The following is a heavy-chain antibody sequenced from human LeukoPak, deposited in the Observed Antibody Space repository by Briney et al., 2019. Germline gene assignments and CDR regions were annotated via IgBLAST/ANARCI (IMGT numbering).Heavy chain of an antibody. Sequence: GASVKVSCKASGYTFTGYYMHWVRQAPGQGLEWRGWINPNSGGTNYAQKFQGRVTMTRDTSISTAYMELSRLRSDDTAMYYCARDHDYGPDYWGQGTLVTVSA. CDR2: INPNSGGT. CDR1: GYTFTGYY. J-gene: IGHJ4*02. V-gene: IGHV1-2*02. D-gene: IGHD4/OR15-4a*01. CDR3: ARDHDYGPDY.